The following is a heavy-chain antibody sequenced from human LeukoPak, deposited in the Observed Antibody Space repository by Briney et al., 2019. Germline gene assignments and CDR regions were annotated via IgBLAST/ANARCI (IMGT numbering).Heavy chain of an antibody. CDR2: FDPEDGET. Sequence: ASVKVSCKVSGYSLTELSMHWVRQAPGKGLEWMAGFDPEDGETIYAQKFQGRVTMTEDTSTDTAYMELTSLRSEDTAVYYCATEASYYQDKYQYAMDVWGQGTTVTVFS. V-gene: IGHV1-24*01. D-gene: IGHD3-10*01. CDR3: ATEASYYQDKYQYAMDV. J-gene: IGHJ6*02. CDR1: GYSLTELS.